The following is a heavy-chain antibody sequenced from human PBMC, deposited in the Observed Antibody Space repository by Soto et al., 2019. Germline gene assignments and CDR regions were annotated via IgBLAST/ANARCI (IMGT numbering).Heavy chain of an antibody. V-gene: IGHV3-11*01. CDR1: GFTFSDYY. CDR3: ARDLVAVSGGVYSSSSGGYFFDF. CDR2: ISNSCRTL. J-gene: IGHJ4*02. D-gene: IGHD6-6*01. Sequence: QVQLVESGGGLVKPGGSLRLSCAASGFTFSDYYMSWIRQAPGKGLEWVSYISNSCRTLYYADSMKGRFTISRDNARNSLFLQMNSLRSDDTAVYYCARDLVAVSGGVYSSSSGGYFFDFWGQGTLVTVSS.